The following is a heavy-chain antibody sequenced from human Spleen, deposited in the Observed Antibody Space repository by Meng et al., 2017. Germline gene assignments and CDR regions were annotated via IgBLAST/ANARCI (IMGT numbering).Heavy chain of an antibody. CDR3: ARTRVPRGYFDY. CDR2: ISYDGSNK. J-gene: IGHJ4*02. CDR1: GFTFSSYA. D-gene: IGHD2-2*01. V-gene: IGHV3-30*01. Sequence: GESLKISCAASGFTFSSYAMHWVRQAPGKGLEWVAVISYDGSNKYYADSVKGRFTISRDNSKNTLYLQMNSLRAEDTAVYYCARTRVPRGYFDYWGQGTLVTVSS.